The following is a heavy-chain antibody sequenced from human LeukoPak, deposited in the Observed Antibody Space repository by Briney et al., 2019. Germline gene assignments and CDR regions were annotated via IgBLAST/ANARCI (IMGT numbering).Heavy chain of an antibody. CDR2: IIPIFGTA. V-gene: IGHV1-69*13. J-gene: IGHJ5*02. D-gene: IGHD3-3*01. Sequence: SVKVSCKASGGTFSSYAISWVRQAPGQGLEWMGGIIPIFGTANYAQKFQGRVTITADESTSTAYMELSSLRSEDTAVYYCARSGTIFGVVTPYNWFDPWGQGTLVTVSS. CDR3: ARSGTIFGVVTPYNWFDP. CDR1: GGTFSSYA.